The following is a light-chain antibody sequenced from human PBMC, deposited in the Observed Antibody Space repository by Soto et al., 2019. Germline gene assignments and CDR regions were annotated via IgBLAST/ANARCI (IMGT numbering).Light chain of an antibody. CDR3: SSYTTSSTWV. J-gene: IGLJ3*02. Sequence: QSALTQPASVSGSPGQSITISCTGTSSDVGDYNFVSWYQQHPGKAPKLMIYEVSNRPSGVSNRFSGSKSANTASLTISGLQAEDEADYYCSSYTTSSTWVFGGGTQLTVL. V-gene: IGLV2-14*01. CDR2: EVS. CDR1: SSDVGDYNF.